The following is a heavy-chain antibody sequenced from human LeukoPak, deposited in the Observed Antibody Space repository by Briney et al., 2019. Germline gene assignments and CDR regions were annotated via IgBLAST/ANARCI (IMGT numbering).Heavy chain of an antibody. J-gene: IGHJ4*02. CDR3: ARSRPLRGVTVDY. CDR2: ISDSATTI. D-gene: IGHD3-10*01. CDR1: GFIFSSYA. V-gene: IGHV3-48*02. Sequence: PGGSLRLSCAASGFIFSSYAMSWVRQAPGKGLEWVSFISDSATTIYYVDSVKGRFTISRDNAKNSLYLQMNSLRDEDTAVYYCARSRPLRGVTVDYWGQGTLVTVSS.